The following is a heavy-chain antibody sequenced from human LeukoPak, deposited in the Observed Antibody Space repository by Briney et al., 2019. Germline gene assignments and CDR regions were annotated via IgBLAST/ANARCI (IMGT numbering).Heavy chain of an antibody. CDR2: MNPNSGGT. D-gene: IGHD2-21*01. CDR1: GYTFTGYY. Sequence: ASVKVSCKASGYTFTGYYMHWVRQAPGQGLEWMGWMNPNSGGTNYAQKFQGRVTMTRDTSISTAYMELSSLRSDDTAVYYCASNREYCGGDCYSYDAFDIWGQGTMVTVSS. V-gene: IGHV1-2*02. CDR3: ASNREYCGGDCYSYDAFDI. J-gene: IGHJ3*02.